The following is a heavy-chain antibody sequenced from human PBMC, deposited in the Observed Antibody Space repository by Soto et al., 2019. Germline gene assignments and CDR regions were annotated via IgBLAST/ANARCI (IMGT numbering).Heavy chain of an antibody. D-gene: IGHD1-1*01. CDR2: ISAYNGNT. J-gene: IGHJ4*01. CDR1: GYTFTSYG. V-gene: IGHV1-18*04. CDR3: ARDKDTSSWTGFDF. Sequence: ASVKVSCKTSGYTFTSYGISWVRQAPGQGLEWMGWISAYNGNTNYAQKLQGRVTMTTDTSTSTAYLELSSLTAEDTAVYYCARDKDTSSWTGFDFWGHGTLVTVSS.